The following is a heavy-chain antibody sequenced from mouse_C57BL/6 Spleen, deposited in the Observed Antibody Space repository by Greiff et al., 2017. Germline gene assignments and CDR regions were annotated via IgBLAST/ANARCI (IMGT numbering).Heavy chain of an antibody. Sequence: QVQLQQSGAELVRPGTSVKVSCKASGYAFTNYLIEWVKQRPGQGLEWIGVINPGSGGTNYNEKFKGKATLTADKSSSTAYMQLSSLTSEDSAVYFCARRVVATDYFDYWGQGTTLTVSS. V-gene: IGHV1-54*01. J-gene: IGHJ2*01. D-gene: IGHD1-1*01. CDR1: GYAFTNYL. CDR2: INPGSGGT. CDR3: ARRVVATDYFDY.